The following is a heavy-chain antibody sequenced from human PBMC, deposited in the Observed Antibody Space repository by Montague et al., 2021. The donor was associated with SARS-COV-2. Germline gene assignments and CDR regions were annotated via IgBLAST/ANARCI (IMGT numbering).Heavy chain of an antibody. CDR3: AKQALTRYCTSTTRFGAAFDI. V-gene: IGHV4-59*08. CDR2: IYYSGST. J-gene: IGHJ3*02. Sequence: SETLSLTCTVSGGSINTYYWSWIRQPPGKGLEWIGYIYYSGSTNYNPSLKSRVTISVDTSKNQFSLKLSSVTAADTAVYYCAKQALTRYCTSTTRFGAAFDIWGQGTMVTVSS. CDR1: GGSINTYY. D-gene: IGHD2-2*01.